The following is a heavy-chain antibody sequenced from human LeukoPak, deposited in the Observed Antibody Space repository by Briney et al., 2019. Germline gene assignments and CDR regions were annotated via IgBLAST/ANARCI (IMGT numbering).Heavy chain of an antibody. CDR1: GGSISSYY. CDR3: ARGSYDFWDNWFDP. V-gene: IGHV4-59*01. Sequence: SETLSLTCNVSGGSISSYYWSWIRQPPGKGLEWIGYIYYSGSTNYNPSLKSRVTISVDTFKNQFSLKLSSVTAADTAVYYCARGSYDFWDNWFDPWGQGTLVTVSS. D-gene: IGHD3-3*01. J-gene: IGHJ5*02. CDR2: IYYSGST.